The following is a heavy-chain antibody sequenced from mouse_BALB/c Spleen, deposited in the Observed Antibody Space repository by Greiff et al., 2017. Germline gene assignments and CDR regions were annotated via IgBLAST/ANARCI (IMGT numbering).Heavy chain of an antibody. Sequence: QGQLQQPGAELARPGASVKMSCKASGYTFTSYTMHWVQQRPGQGLEWIGYINPSSGYTNYNQKFKDKATLTADKSSSTAYMQLSSLTSEDSAVYYCARLRLRRDAMDYWGQGTSVTVSS. CDR1: GYTFTSYT. V-gene: IGHV1-4*01. J-gene: IGHJ4*01. CDR3: ARLRLRRDAMDY. CDR2: INPSSGYT. D-gene: IGHD1-2*01.